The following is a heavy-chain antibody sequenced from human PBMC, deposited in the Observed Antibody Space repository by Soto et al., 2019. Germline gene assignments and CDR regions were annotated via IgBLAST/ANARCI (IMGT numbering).Heavy chain of an antibody. CDR2: IYSGGSGT. J-gene: IGHJ6*02. D-gene: IGHD3-9*01. Sequence: EVQLVESGGGLVQPGGSLRLSCAASGFTFSSYWMHWVRQAPGKGLVWVSCIYSGGSGTSYADSVKDRFTISRDNAKNTLYLQTNRLRVEDTAVYFCARDISYCMDVWGQGTTVTVSS. V-gene: IGHV3-74*01. CDR3: ARDISYCMDV. CDR1: GFTFSSYW.